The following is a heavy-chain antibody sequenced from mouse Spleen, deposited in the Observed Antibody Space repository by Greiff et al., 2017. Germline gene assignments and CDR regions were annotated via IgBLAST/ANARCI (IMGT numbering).Heavy chain of an antibody. CDR2: ISSGGGST. J-gene: IGHJ4*01. CDR3: ARDRGGNYVDAMDY. CDR1: GFTFSSYY. D-gene: IGHD2-1*01. Sequence: EVHLVESGGGLVKLGGSLKLSCAASGFTFSSYYMSWVRQTPEKRLEWVATISSGGGSTYYPDSVKGRFTISRDNAKNTLYLQMSSLNSEDTAVYYCARDRGGNYVDAMDYWGQGTSVTVSS. V-gene: IGHV5-12-1*01.